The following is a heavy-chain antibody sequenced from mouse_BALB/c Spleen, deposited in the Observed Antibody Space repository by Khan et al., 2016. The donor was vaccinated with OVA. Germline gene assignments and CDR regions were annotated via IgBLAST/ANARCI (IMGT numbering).Heavy chain of an antibody. CDR3: ARSYGSWAMDY. V-gene: IGHV3-8*02. Sequence: EVKLLESGPSLVKPSQTLSLTCSVTGYSITSGFWNWIRQFPGNKFEYMGYVTYSGNTYYNPSLKSRISITRDTSKSQYYLQLNSVTTEDTATYVCARSYGSWAMDYWGQGTSVTVSS. D-gene: IGHD1-1*01. CDR2: VTYSGNT. J-gene: IGHJ4*01. CDR1: GYSITSGF.